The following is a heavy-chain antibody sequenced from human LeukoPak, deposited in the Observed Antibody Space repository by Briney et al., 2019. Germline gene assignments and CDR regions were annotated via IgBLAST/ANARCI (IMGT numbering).Heavy chain of an antibody. J-gene: IGHJ5*02. V-gene: IGHV1-69*05. D-gene: IGHD3-9*01. CDR2: IIPIFGTA. CDR1: GGTFSSYA. CDR3: ARAGIRMNYDILTGYTWFDP. Sequence: SVKVSCKASGGTFSSYAISWVRQAPGQGLEWMGRIIPIFGTANYAQKFQGRVTITTDESTSTAYMELSSLRSEDTAVYYCARAGIRMNYDILTGYTWFDPWGQGTLVTVSS.